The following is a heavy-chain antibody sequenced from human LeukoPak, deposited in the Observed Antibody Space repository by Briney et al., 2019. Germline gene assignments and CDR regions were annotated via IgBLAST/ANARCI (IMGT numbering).Heavy chain of an antibody. J-gene: IGHJ2*01. CDR2: IYYSGST. D-gene: IGHD1-26*01. CDR3: ARHSYVGWYFDL. Sequence: SETLSLTCTVSGGSISSSSYYWGWIRQPPGKGLEWIGSIYYSGSTYYNLSLKSRVTISVDTSKNQFSLKLSSVTAADTAVYYCARHSYVGWYFDLWGRGTLVTVCS. CDR1: GGSISSSSYY. V-gene: IGHV4-39*01.